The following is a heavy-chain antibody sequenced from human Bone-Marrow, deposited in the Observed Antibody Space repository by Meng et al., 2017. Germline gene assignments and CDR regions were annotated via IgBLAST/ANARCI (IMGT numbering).Heavy chain of an antibody. CDR2: IIPIFGTA. V-gene: IGHV1-69*06. J-gene: IGHJ6*02. CDR3: ARKSYYCDSSGYYYGMDV. Sequence: SVKVSCKASGGTFSSYAISWVRQAPGQGLEWMGGIIPIFGTANYAQKFQGRVTITADKSTSTAYMELSSLRSEDTAVYYCARKSYYCDSSGYYYGMDVWGQGTTVTVSS. CDR1: GGTFSSYA. D-gene: IGHD3-22*01.